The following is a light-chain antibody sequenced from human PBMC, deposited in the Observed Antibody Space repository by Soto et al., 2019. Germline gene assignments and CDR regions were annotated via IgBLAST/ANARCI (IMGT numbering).Light chain of an antibody. Sequence: QSALTHPASVSGSPGQSITISCTGTSSDVGGYKLVSWYQQYPGKAPKLIIYEDTKRPSGVSNRFSGSKSGNTASLTISGLQAEDEADYHCCSYADTFWVFGGGTKLTVL. CDR2: EDT. J-gene: IGLJ3*02. CDR1: SSDVGGYKL. CDR3: CSYADTFWV. V-gene: IGLV2-23*01.